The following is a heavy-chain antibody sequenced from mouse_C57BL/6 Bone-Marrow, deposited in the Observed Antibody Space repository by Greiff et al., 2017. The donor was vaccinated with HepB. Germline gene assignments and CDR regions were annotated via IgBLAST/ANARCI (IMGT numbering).Heavy chain of an antibody. D-gene: IGHD1-1*01. Sequence: VQLVESGPELVKPGASVKISCKASGYSFTSYYIHWVKQRPGQGLEWIGWIYPGSGNTKYNEKFKGKATLTADTSSSTAYMQLSSLTSEDSAVYYCARGYYYGSSYDAMDYWGQGTSVTVSS. CDR3: ARGYYYGSSYDAMDY. CDR1: GYSFTSYY. CDR2: IYPGSGNT. V-gene: IGHV1-66*01. J-gene: IGHJ4*01.